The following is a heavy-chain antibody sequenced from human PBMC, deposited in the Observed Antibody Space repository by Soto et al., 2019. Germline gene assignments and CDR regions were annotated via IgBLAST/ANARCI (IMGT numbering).Heavy chain of an antibody. V-gene: IGHV1-69*05. CDR3: ASLFYGSGSYYNQ. CDR1: GGTFSSYA. CDR2: IIPIFGTA. D-gene: IGHD3-10*01. J-gene: IGHJ4*02. Sequence: SVKVPCKASGGTFSSYAIIWVRQAPGQGLEWMGGIIPIFGTANYAQKSPGRVTITTDESTNTAYMELNCLTCADAAVYYCASLFYGSGSYYNQWGQGTLVTVSS.